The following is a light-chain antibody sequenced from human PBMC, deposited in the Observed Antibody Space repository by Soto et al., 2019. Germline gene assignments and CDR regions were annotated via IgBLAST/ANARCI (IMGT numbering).Light chain of an antibody. J-gene: IGKJ1*01. CDR3: QQYHSSPWT. CDR2: WAS. Sequence: DIVMTQSPDSLAVSLGERVTINCKSSQSVLYSSNNKNYLAWYQQKPGQPPKLLIYWASTRESGVPDRFSGSGSGTDFTLTISSLQAEDVAVYYCQQYHSSPWTFGQGTKVEIK. V-gene: IGKV4-1*01. CDR1: QSVLYSSNNKNY.